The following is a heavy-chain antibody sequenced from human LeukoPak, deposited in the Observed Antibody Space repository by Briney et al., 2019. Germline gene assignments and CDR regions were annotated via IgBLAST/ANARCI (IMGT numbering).Heavy chain of an antibody. J-gene: IGHJ3*02. V-gene: IGHV3-21*01. CDR1: GFTFSSYS. CDR2: ISSSSSYI. D-gene: IGHD6-19*01. CDR3: ARDLEVDFQIAVAGPDAFDI. Sequence: PGGSLRLSCAASGFTFSSYSMNWVRQAPGKGLEWVSSISSSSSYIYYADSVKGRFTISRDNAKNSLYLQMNSLRAEDTAVYYCARDLEVDFQIAVAGPDAFDIWGQGTVVTVSS.